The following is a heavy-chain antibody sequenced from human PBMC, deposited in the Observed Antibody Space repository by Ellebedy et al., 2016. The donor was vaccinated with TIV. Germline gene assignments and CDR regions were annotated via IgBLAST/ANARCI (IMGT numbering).Heavy chain of an antibody. Sequence: GESLKISCLGSGFTFSIYDLNWVRQAPGRGLEWISYITVNSRTTFYADSVKGRFAVSSDNAKNVLYLQMNSLRGADTAVYYCARYCSGGKCHGSPDYWGQGTLVTVSS. CDR1: GFTFSIYD. J-gene: IGHJ4*02. V-gene: IGHV3-48*03. CDR2: ITVNSRTT. D-gene: IGHD2-15*01. CDR3: ARYCSGGKCHGSPDY.